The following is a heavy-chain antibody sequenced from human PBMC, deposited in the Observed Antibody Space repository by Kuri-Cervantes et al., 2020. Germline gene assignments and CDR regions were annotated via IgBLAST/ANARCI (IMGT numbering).Heavy chain of an antibody. J-gene: IGHJ4*02. Sequence: GGSLRLSCAVSGFNLSTYGMHWVRQAPGKGLEWVAFIRSDGSDILYRDSVKGRFTISRDNSRNTLYLLMIALTAEDTALYYCAKDTSGSGNYGLFDSWGQGTLVTVSS. D-gene: IGHD3-3*01. V-gene: IGHV3-30*02. CDR3: AKDTSGSGNYGLFDS. CDR2: IRSDGSDI. CDR1: GFNLSTYG.